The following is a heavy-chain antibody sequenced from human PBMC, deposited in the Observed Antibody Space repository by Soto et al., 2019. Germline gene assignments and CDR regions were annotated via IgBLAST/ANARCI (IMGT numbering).Heavy chain of an antibody. CDR1: GYSFTSYW. D-gene: IGHD6-13*01. CDR2: IYPGDSDT. J-gene: IGHJ6*02. Sequence: GESLKISCKGSGYSFTSYWIGWVRQMPGKGLEWMGIIYPGDSDTRYSPSFQGQVTISADKSISTAYLQWSSLKASDTAMYYCATLNTGYSSSWATNYGMDVWGQGTTVTVSS. CDR3: ATLNTGYSSSWATNYGMDV. V-gene: IGHV5-51*01.